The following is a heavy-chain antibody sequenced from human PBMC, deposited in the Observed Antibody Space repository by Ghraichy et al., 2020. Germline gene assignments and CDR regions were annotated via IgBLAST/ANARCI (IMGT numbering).Heavy chain of an antibody. J-gene: IGHJ4*02. V-gene: IGHV4-4*02. CDR2: IYHSGST. D-gene: IGHD6-19*01. CDR1: GGSISSSNW. Sequence: SETLYLTCAVSGGSISSSNWWSWVRQPPGKGLEWIGEIYHSGSTNYNPSLKSRVTISVDKSKNQFSLKLSSVTAADTAVYYCARTISVSGIGVDYWGQGTLVTVSS. CDR3: ARTISVSGIGVDY.